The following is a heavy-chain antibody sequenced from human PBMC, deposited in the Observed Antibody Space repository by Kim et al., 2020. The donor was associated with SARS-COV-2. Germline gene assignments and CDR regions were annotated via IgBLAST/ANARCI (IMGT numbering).Heavy chain of an antibody. CDR1: GLSFSTAW. D-gene: IGHD3-10*01. Sequence: GGSLRLSCVASGLSFSTAWMSWVRQAPGKGLECVGRINSNVDDGTTDYAATVKGRFSISRDDSKNTLYLHMKSLKTEDTAVYYCATDPDSSGTYAYDYWGQGTLVTVSS. J-gene: IGHJ4*02. CDR2: INSNVDDGTT. V-gene: IGHV3-15*01. CDR3: ATDPDSSGTYAYDY.